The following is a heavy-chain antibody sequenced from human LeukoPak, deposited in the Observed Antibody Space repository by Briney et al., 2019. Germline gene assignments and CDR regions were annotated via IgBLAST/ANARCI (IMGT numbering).Heavy chain of an antibody. D-gene: IGHD6-19*01. V-gene: IGHV4-34*01. Sequence: PSETLSLTCAVYGGSFSGYYWSWIRQPPGKGLEWIGEINHSGSTNYNPSLKSRVTISVDTSKNQFSLKLSSVTAADTAVYYCARIGWYFHNDYWGQGTLVTVSS. CDR2: INHSGST. J-gene: IGHJ4*02. CDR3: ARIGWYFHNDY. CDR1: GGSFSGYY.